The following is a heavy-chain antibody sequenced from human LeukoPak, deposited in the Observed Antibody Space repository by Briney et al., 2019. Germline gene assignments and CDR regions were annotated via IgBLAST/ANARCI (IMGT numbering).Heavy chain of an antibody. J-gene: IGHJ3*02. Sequence: GGSLRLSCAASGFTFSIYSMNWVRQAPGKGLEWISYISSSSSTIYYADSVKGRFTISRDNAKNSLYLQMNSLRVEDTAVYYCARGYSSGRGAFDIWGQGTMVTVSS. CDR2: ISSSSSTI. D-gene: IGHD6-19*01. V-gene: IGHV3-48*04. CDR1: GFTFSIYS. CDR3: ARGYSSGRGAFDI.